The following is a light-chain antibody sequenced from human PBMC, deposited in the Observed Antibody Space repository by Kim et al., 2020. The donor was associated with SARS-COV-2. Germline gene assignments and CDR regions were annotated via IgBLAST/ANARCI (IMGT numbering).Light chain of an antibody. V-gene: IGLV2-11*02. CDR1: GGGVGGCSY. J-gene: IGLJ1*01. Sequence: AVTRCGGGAGGGVGGCSYVCGDGGRGGGGAEVRICDVSKRPSGVPDRFSGSKSGNTASLTISGLQAEDEADYYCCSYAGSYILYVFGTGTKVTVL. CDR3: CSYAGSYILYV. CDR2: DVS.